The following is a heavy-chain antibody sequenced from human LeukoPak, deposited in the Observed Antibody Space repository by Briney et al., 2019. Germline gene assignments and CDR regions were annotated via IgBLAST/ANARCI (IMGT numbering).Heavy chain of an antibody. CDR1: GGTFSSYA. CDR2: IIPIFGTA. CDR3: ARLTYGSGSYFDY. J-gene: IGHJ4*02. V-gene: IGHV1-69*06. Sequence: SVKVPCKASGGTFSSYAISWVRQAPGQGLEWMGGIIPIFGTANYAQKFQGRVTITADKSTSTAYMELSSLRSEDTAVYYCARLTYGSGSYFDYWGQGTLVTVSS. D-gene: IGHD3-10*01.